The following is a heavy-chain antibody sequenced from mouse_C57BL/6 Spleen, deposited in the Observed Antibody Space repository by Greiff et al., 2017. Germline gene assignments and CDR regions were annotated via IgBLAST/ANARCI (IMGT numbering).Heavy chain of an antibody. CDR1: GYTFTSSW. V-gene: IGHV1-55*01. CDR2: IYPGSGST. Sequence: QVQLQQPGAELVKPGASVKMSCKASGYTFTSSWITWVKQRPGQGLEWIGDIYPGSGSTNYNEKFKSKATLTVDTSSGTAYMQLSSLTSEDSAVYYCARSRYGNYETGCYAMDYWGQGTSVTVSS. CDR3: ARSRYGNYETGCYAMDY. D-gene: IGHD2-10*02. J-gene: IGHJ4*01.